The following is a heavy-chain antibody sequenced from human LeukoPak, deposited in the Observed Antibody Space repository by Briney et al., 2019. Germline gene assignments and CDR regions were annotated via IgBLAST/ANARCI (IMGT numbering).Heavy chain of an antibody. J-gene: IGHJ5*02. V-gene: IGHV4-31*03. Sequence: SETLSLTCTVSARSISSGGYYWSWIRQHPGKGLEWIGYIYYSGSTYYNPSLKSRVTISVDTSKNQFSLKLSSVTAADTAVYYCAAYYYGSGSSPNNWFDPWGQGTLVTVSS. CDR1: ARSISSGGYY. CDR2: IYYSGST. CDR3: AAYYYGSGSSPNNWFDP. D-gene: IGHD3-10*01.